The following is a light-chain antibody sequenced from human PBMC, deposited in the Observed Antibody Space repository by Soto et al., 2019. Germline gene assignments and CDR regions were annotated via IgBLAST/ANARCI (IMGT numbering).Light chain of an antibody. CDR2: AAS. CDR1: QSIINY. J-gene: IGKJ2*01. V-gene: IGKV1-39*01. Sequence: DIQMTQSPSSVSASVGDRVTITCRASQSIINYLNWYQQKPGKAPRLLIYAASTLESGVPSRFSGSGSGTDFTLTISTLQPEDVATYYCQQSHRTSYTFGQGTKVDIK. CDR3: QQSHRTSYT.